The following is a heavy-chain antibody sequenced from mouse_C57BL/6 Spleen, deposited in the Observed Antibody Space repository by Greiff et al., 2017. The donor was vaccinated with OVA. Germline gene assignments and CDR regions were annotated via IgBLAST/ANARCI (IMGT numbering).Heavy chain of an antibody. J-gene: IGHJ2*01. CDR3: AREGGSGVDY. CDR1: GYTFTSYW. Sequence: QVQLKQPGAELVKPGASVKLSCKASGYTFTSYWMHWVKQRPGQGLEWIGMIHPNSGSTNYNEKFKSKATLTVDKSSSTAYMQLSSLTSEDSAVYYCAREGGSGVDYWGQGTTLTVSS. CDR2: IHPNSGST. D-gene: IGHD3-2*02. V-gene: IGHV1-64*01.